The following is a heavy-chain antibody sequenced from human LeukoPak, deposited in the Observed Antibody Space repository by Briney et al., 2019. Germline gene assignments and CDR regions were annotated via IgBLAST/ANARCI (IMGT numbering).Heavy chain of an antibody. D-gene: IGHD5-12*01. CDR1: GFTFSSHG. V-gene: IGHV3-33*01. CDR3: ARDRYTGYDFDY. J-gene: IGHJ4*02. Sequence: GRSLRLSCAASGFTFSSHGMHWVRQSPGKGLEWVAVIWYDGSNKYYADSVKGRFTISRDNFKNTLYLQMDSLRVEDTAVYFCARDRYTGYDFDYWGQGTLVTVSS. CDR2: IWYDGSNK.